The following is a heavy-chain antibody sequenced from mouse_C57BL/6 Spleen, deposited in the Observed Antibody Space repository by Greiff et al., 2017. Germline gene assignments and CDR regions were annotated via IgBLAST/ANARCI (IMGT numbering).Heavy chain of an antibody. CDR3: ARECYGGDAMGY. CDR2: ISDGGSYT. J-gene: IGHJ4*01. V-gene: IGHV5-4*01. CDR1: GFTFSSYA. Sequence: EVQRVESGGGLVKPGGSLKLSCAASGFTFSSYAMSWVRQTPEKRLEWVATISDGGSYTYYPDNVKGRFTISSDNAKNNLYLQMSHLKSEDTAMYYCARECYGGDAMGYWGQGTSVTVSS. D-gene: IGHD1-2*01.